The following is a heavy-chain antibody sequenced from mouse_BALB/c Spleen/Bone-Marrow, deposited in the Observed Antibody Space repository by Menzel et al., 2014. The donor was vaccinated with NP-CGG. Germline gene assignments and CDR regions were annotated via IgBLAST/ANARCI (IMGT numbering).Heavy chain of an antibody. J-gene: IGHJ4*01. CDR3: ARKALYYAMDY. CDR2: ISYSGST. V-gene: IGHV3-2*02. CDR1: GYSITSDYA. Sequence: EVKLMESGPGLVKPSQSLSLTCTVTGYSITSDYAWNWTRQFPGNKLGWMGYISYSGSTSYNPSLKSRTSITRDTSKNQFFLQLNPVTTEDTATYYCARKALYYAMDYWGQGTSVTVSS.